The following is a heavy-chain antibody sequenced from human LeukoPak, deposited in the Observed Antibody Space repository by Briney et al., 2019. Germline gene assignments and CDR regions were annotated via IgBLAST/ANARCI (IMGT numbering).Heavy chain of an antibody. D-gene: IGHD6-19*01. CDR1: EFTFSDYV. J-gene: IGHJ4*02. CDR3: AREWTYSSGWSAAGY. V-gene: IGHV3-30*04. Sequence: GGSLRLSCAASEFTFSDYVMHWVRQAPGEGLEWVALIQYDGNKFYADSVKGRFTISRDNSKNTLYLQMNSLRVEDTALYYCAREWTYSSGWSAAGYWGQGTLVAVSP. CDR2: IQYDGNK.